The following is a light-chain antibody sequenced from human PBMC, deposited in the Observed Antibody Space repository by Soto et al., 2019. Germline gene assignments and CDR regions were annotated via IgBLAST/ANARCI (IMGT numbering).Light chain of an antibody. CDR1: QSVSNNY. CDR2: GAS. Sequence: EVVLTQSPGTLSLSPRERATLSCRASQSVSNNYLAWYQHKPGQAPRLFIYGASNRAPGIPDRFSGSGSGPDFTLTISRLEPEDFAVYYCQQYAASPRTFGQGTLVEVK. CDR3: QQYAASPRT. V-gene: IGKV3-20*01. J-gene: IGKJ1*01.